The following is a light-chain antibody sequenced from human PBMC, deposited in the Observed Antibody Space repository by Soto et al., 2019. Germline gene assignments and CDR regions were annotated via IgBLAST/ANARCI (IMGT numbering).Light chain of an antibody. Sequence: EIVLTQSPGTLSLSPGERATLSCRASQSVSSTYLAWYQQKPGQAPRLLIYGASTRATDFPARFSGSGSGTEFTLTISSLQSEDSALYYCQQYNIWPHTFGQGTKV. CDR2: GAS. CDR1: QSVSSTY. CDR3: QQYNIWPHT. J-gene: IGKJ2*01. V-gene: IGKV3-15*01.